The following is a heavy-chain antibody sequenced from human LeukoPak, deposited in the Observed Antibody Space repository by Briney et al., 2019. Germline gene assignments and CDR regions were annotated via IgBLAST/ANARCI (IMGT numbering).Heavy chain of an antibody. D-gene: IGHD2-15*01. Sequence: GSLRLSCGASGFTFSSFCLNWVRQGPGKGLEWVSYLSSSSSTIYYADSVKGRFTISRDNAKNSLYLQMNSLRAEDTAVYYCARVKSVSVGCPFDYWGQGTLATVSS. J-gene: IGHJ4*02. CDR3: ARVKSVSVGCPFDY. V-gene: IGHV3-48*01. CDR2: LSSSSSTI. CDR1: GFTFSSFC.